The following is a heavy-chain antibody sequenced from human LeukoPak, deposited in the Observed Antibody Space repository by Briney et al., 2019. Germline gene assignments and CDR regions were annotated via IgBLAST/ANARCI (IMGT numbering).Heavy chain of an antibody. V-gene: IGHV3-53*04. CDR3: ARALYYFDY. CDR2: INSGDSI. CDR1: GFTVSSEY. Sequence: GGSLRLSCAVSGFTVSSEYMGWVRQAPGKGLEWVSLINSGDSISYADSVKGRFTISRHNSENTLYLQMNSLRTEDTAVYYCARALYYFDYWGQGTLVTVSS. J-gene: IGHJ4*02.